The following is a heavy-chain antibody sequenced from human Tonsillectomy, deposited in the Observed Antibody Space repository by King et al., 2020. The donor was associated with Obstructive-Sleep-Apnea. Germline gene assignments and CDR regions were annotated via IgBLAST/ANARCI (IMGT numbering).Heavy chain of an antibody. V-gene: IGHV3-23*04. Sequence: VQLVESGGGLVQPGGSLRLSCAASGFTFSKFAMSWVRQAPGRGLEWVSAISDSTPGTGSYYADSVKGRFTLSRDNSKNTLYLHMNSLRADDTALYYCAKDMGGGPAANFDYWGQGTLVTVSS. CDR2: ISDSTPGTGS. J-gene: IGHJ4*02. D-gene: IGHD2-2*01. CDR1: GFTFSKFA. CDR3: AKDMGGGPAANFDY.